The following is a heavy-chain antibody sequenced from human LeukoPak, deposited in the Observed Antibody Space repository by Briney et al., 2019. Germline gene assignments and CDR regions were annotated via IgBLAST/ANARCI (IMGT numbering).Heavy chain of an antibody. CDR2: INHSGST. CDR1: GGSFSGYY. V-gene: IGHV4-34*01. D-gene: IGHD3-3*01. Sequence: PSETLSLTCAVYGGSFSGYYWSWIRQPQGKGLEWIGEINHSGSTNYNPSLKSRVTISVDTSKNQFSLKLSSVTAADTAVYYCARGNDGQGDFWSGYYSPDYYGMDVWGQGTTVTVSS. J-gene: IGHJ6*02. CDR3: ARGNDGQGDFWSGYYSPDYYGMDV.